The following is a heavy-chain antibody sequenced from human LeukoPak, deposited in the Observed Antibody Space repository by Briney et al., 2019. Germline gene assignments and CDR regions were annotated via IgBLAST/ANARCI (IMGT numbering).Heavy chain of an antibody. CDR1: GGSISSGGYY. J-gene: IGHJ4*02. V-gene: IGHV4-30-2*01. D-gene: IGHD1-1*01. CDR2: IYHSGST. CDR3: ARDGSQLGV. Sequence: PSQTLSLTCTVSGGSISSGGYYWSWIRQPPGKGLEWIGYIYHSGSTYYNPSLKSRVTISVDRSKNQFSLKLSSVTAADTAVYYCARDGSQLGVWGQGTLVTVSS.